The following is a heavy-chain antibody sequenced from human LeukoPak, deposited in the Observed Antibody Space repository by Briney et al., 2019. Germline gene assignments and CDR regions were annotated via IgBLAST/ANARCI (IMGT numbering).Heavy chain of an antibody. V-gene: IGHV3-9*03. CDR1: GFTFDDYA. CDR3: AKDRRKGYSYGWIDY. Sequence: GRSLTLSCAASGFTFDDYAMHWVRQAPGKGLEWVSGISWNSGSIGYADSVKGRFTISRDNAKNSLYLQLNSLRAEDMAFYYCAKDRRKGYSYGWIDYWGQGTLVTVSS. J-gene: IGHJ4*02. CDR2: ISWNSGSI. D-gene: IGHD5-18*01.